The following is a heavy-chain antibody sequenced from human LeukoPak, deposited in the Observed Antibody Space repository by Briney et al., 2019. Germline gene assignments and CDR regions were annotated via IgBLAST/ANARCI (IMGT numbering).Heavy chain of an antibody. V-gene: IGHV1-2*02. Sequence: AASVKVSCKASGYTFTGYYMHWVRQAPGQGLEWMAWINPNSGGTYYAQNFHDRITMTRDTSISTAYMELSRLRPDDTAIYYCARANALYCSSTSCLFDYWGQGTLVTVSS. D-gene: IGHD2-2*01. J-gene: IGHJ4*02. CDR1: GYTFTGYY. CDR3: ARANALYCSSTSCLFDY. CDR2: INPNSGGT.